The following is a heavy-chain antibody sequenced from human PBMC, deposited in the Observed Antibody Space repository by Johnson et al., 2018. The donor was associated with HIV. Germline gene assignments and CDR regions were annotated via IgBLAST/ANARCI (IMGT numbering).Heavy chain of an antibody. Sequence: VQLVESGGGVVQPGGSLRLSCAASGFTFSSYAMSWVRQAPGKGLEWVSSISGSGGTTYYADSVKGRFTISRDNSKNTLYLQMNSLRAEDTAVYYCARAGARAFDIWGQGTMVTVSS. CDR1: GFTFSSYA. CDR2: ISGSGGTT. J-gene: IGHJ3*02. D-gene: IGHD1-26*01. V-gene: IGHV3-23*04. CDR3: ARAGARAFDI.